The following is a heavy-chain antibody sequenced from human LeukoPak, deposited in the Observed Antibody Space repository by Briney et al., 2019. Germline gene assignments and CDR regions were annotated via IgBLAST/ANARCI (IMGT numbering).Heavy chain of an antibody. CDR1: GFTFSSYG. CDR2: IWYDGSNK. V-gene: IGHV3-33*01. J-gene: IGHJ4*02. D-gene: IGHD2-15*01. CDR3: ARRGVRCSGGSCHSPFDY. Sequence: PGGSLRLSCAASGFTFSSYGMHWVRQAPGKGLEWVAVIWYDGSNKYYADSVKGRFTISRDNSKNTLYLQMNSLRAEDTAVYYCARRGVRCSGGSCHSPFDYWGQGTLVTVSS.